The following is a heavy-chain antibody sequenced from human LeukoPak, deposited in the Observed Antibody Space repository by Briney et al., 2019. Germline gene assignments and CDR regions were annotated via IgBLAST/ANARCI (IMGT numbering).Heavy chain of an antibody. V-gene: IGHV3-49*03. Sequence: GGSLRLSCTASGFTFGDYAISWFRQAPGKGLEWVGFIRSKAYGGTSEYAASVKVRFTFSRDDSKSIAYLQMNSLKTEGTAVYFCTRLRRGSSGYSDYWGQGTLVTVSS. CDR3: TRLRRGSSGYSDY. CDR2: IRSKAYGGTS. D-gene: IGHD3-22*01. CDR1: GFTFGDYA. J-gene: IGHJ4*02.